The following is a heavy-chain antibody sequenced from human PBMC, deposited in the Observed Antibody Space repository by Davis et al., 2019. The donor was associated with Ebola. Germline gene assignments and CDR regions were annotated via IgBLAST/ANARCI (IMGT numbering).Heavy chain of an antibody. CDR3: AKVEQPGY. V-gene: IGHV3-30*18. CDR1: RFTFSTYG. CDR2: ISYDGSNK. Sequence: PGGSLRLSCAASRFTFSTYGMHWVRQAPGKGLEWVAVISYDGSNKYYADSVKGRFTISRDNSKNTLYLQMNSLRAEDTAVYYCAKVEQPGYWGQGTLVTVSS. D-gene: IGHD1-26*01. J-gene: IGHJ4*02.